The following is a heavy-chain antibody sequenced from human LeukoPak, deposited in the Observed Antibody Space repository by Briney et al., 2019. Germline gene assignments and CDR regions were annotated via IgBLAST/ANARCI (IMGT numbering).Heavy chain of an antibody. V-gene: IGHV1-18*01. J-gene: IGHJ3*02. CDR1: GYTFTSYG. CDR3: ARDHQYYDSSGYYGAFDI. Sequence: ASVKVSCKASGYTFTSYGISWVRQAPGQGLEWMGWISAYNGNTNYAQKLQGRVTMTTDTSTSTAYMELRSLRSDDTAVYYCARDHQYYDSSGYYGAFDIWGQGTMVTVS. D-gene: IGHD3-22*01. CDR2: ISAYNGNT.